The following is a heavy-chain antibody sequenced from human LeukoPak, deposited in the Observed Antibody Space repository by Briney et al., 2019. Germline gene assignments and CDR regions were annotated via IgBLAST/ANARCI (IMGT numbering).Heavy chain of an antibody. CDR1: GFTFSSSW. J-gene: IGHJ4*02. Sequence: PGGSLRLSCAASGFTFSSSWMNWVRQAPGKGLVWVSYIHSDGSSTTYADSVRGRFTISRDNAKNTLYLQMNSLRAEDTAVYYCAKVGAEGYWGQGTLVTVSS. CDR2: IHSDGSST. V-gene: IGHV3-74*01. D-gene: IGHD1-26*01. CDR3: AKVGAEGY.